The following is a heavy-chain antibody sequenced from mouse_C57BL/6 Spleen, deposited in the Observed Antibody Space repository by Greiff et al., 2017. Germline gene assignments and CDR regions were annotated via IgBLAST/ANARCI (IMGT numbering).Heavy chain of an antibody. CDR1: GYTFTTYP. D-gene: IGHD1-1*01. Sequence: LVESGAELVKPGASVKMSCKASGYTFTTYPIEWMKQNHGKSLEWIGNFHPYNDDTKYNEKFKGKATLTVEKSSSTVYLELSRLTSDDSAVYYCARGYGSSSHWYFDVWGTGTTVTVSS. V-gene: IGHV1-47*01. J-gene: IGHJ1*03. CDR2: FHPYNDDT. CDR3: ARGYGSSSHWYFDV.